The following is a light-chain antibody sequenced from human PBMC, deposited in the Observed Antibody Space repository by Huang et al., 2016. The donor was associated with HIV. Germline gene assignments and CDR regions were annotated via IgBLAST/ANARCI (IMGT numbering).Light chain of an antibody. CDR2: AAS. CDR3: QKYNSAPYT. V-gene: IGKV1-27*01. CDR1: QDIGNY. Sequence: DIQMTQSPSSLPTSVGDRVTITCRASQDIGNYLAWYQQKPGKVPKLLIYAASTLQSGVPSRFRGSGSGTDFTLTISSLQPEDVATYYYQKYNSAPYTFGQGTKLDI. J-gene: IGKJ2*01.